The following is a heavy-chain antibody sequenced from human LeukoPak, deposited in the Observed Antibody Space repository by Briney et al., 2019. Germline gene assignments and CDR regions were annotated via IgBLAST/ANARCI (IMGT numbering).Heavy chain of an antibody. V-gene: IGHV3-23*01. J-gene: IGHJ5*02. CDR3: AKDPVYYYDSSGRYNWFDP. Sequence: PGGSLRLSCAASGFTFSSYAMSWVRQAPGKGLEWVSAISGSGGSTYYADSVKGRFTISRDNSKNTLYLQMNSLRAEDTAVYYCAKDPVYYYDSSGRYNWFDPWGQGTLVTVSS. CDR1: GFTFSSYA. CDR2: ISGSGGST. D-gene: IGHD3-22*01.